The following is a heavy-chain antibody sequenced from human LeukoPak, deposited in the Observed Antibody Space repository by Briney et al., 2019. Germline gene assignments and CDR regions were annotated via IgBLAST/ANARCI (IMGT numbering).Heavy chain of an antibody. V-gene: IGHV4-34*01. CDR2: INHSGST. CDR3: ARVYSSSRFDP. Sequence: SETLSLTCAVYGGSFSGYYWSWIRQPPGKGLERIGEINHSGSTNYNPSLKSRVTISVDTSKNQFSLKLSSVTAADTAVYYCARVYSSSRFDPWGQGTLVTVSS. D-gene: IGHD6-19*01. CDR1: GGSFSGYY. J-gene: IGHJ5*02.